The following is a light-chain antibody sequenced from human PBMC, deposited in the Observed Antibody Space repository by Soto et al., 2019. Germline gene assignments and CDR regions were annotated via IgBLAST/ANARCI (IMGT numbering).Light chain of an antibody. CDR1: QNITHD. CDR2: LAS. CDR3: LHHNGYPPV. J-gene: IGKJ2*01. V-gene: IGKV1-17*01. Sequence: DIQMTQSPSSLSASVGDTVTITCRASQNITHDCAWYHQKAGRAPKCLILLASSLQTGVPSRFSGSGSGTECTLTISSRQPEDFATYYCLHHNGYPPVFGQGTKVEIK.